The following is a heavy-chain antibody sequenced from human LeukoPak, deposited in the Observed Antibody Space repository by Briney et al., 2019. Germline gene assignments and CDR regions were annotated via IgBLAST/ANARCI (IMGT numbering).Heavy chain of an antibody. CDR2: IIPIFGTA. D-gene: IGHD5-24*01. CDR1: GGTFSSYA. J-gene: IGHJ4*02. Sequence: SVKVSCKASGGTFSSYAISWVRQAPGQGLEWMGGIIPIFGTANYAQKLQGRVTMTTDTSTSTAYMELRSLRSDDTAVYYCARVLEMATITIDYWGQGTLVTVSS. V-gene: IGHV1-69*05. CDR3: ARVLEMATITIDY.